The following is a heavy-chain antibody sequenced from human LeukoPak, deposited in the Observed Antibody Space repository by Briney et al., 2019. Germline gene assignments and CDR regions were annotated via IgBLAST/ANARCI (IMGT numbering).Heavy chain of an antibody. Sequence: SVKVSCKASGYTFTSYDINWVRQAPGQGLEWMGGVIPIFGTANYAQKFQGRVTITADESTSTAYMELSSLRSEDTAVYYCARVATTYCSGGSCSWVIWGQGTMVTVSS. D-gene: IGHD2-15*01. CDR3: ARVATTYCSGGSCSWVI. V-gene: IGHV1-69*13. CDR2: VIPIFGTA. J-gene: IGHJ3*02. CDR1: GYTFTSYD.